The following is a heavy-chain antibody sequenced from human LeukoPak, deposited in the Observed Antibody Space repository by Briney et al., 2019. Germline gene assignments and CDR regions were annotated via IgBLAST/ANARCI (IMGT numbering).Heavy chain of an antibody. CDR2: IDYSGST. CDR3: AREVDFDWTSKTNWFDP. V-gene: IGHV4-30-4*08. J-gene: IGHJ5*02. Sequence: SQTLSLTCTVSGGPISSGDYYWSWIRQPPGKGLEWIGYIDYSGSTYYNPSFKSRVTISVDTSKNQFSLKLSSVTAADTAVYYCAREVDFDWTSKTNWFDPWGQGTLVTVSS. CDR1: GGPISSGDYY. D-gene: IGHD3-9*01.